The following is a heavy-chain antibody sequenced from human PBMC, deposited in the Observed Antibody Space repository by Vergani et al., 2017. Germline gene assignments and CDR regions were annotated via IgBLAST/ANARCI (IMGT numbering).Heavy chain of an antibody. CDR3: VRVKGSNWNDHLYDI. CDR2: MNPNSGNT. V-gene: IGHV1-8*01. CDR1: GYTFTNYD. D-gene: IGHD1-1*01. J-gene: IGHJ3*02. Sequence: QVQLVQSGAEVKKPGASVKVSCKASGYTFTNYDIYWVRQATGQGLEWMGWMNPNSGNTGYAQKFQGRVTMTRNTSISTAYMELSSLRSEDTAVYYCVRVKGSNWNDHLYDIWGQGTLVTVSS.